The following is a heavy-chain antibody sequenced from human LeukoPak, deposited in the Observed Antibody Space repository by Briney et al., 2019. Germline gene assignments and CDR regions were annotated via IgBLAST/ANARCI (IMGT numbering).Heavy chain of an antibody. CDR2: IYSSGST. Sequence: RTSETLSLTCTVSSGSISSGTYYWSWIRQPAGKGLEWIGRIYSSGSTNYNPSLKSRVTMSVDTSKNQFSLKLSSVTAADTAVYFCARDLLHRGYAFDSWGQGTMVIVSS. CDR3: ARDLLHRGYAFDS. CDR1: SGSISSGTYY. V-gene: IGHV4-61*02. D-gene: IGHD5-12*01. J-gene: IGHJ3*02.